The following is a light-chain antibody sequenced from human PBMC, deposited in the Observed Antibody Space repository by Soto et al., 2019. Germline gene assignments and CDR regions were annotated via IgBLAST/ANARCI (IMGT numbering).Light chain of an antibody. V-gene: IGKV3-20*01. Sequence: EIVLTQSPGTLSLSPGERATLSCRASQSFSSSYLAWYQQKPGQAPRLLIYGASSRSTGIPDRFSGSGSGTDFTLTISRLEPEDFEVYYFQQYGSSPRKFGRGTKVDIX. CDR2: GAS. CDR3: QQYGSSPRK. J-gene: IGKJ1*01. CDR1: QSFSSSY.